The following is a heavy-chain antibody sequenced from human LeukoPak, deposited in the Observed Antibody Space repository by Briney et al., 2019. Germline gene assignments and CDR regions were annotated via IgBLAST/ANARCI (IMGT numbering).Heavy chain of an antibody. D-gene: IGHD3/OR15-3a*01. J-gene: IGHJ4*02. CDR3: AKMDSDYYIDF. CDR2: INSGGTT. CDR1: GFIVSSTY. V-gene: IGHV3-53*01. Sequence: PGGSLRLCCAASGFIVSSTYMNWVRQAPGKGLEWISVINSGGTTYYADSVKGRFTISRDDSNNMLFLQMNSLRAEDTAQYYCAKMDSDYYIDFWGQGTLVTVSS.